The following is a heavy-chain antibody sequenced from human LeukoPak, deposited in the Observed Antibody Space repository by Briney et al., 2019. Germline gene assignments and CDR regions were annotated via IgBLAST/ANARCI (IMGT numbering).Heavy chain of an antibody. J-gene: IGHJ6*03. D-gene: IGHD5-24*01. CDR1: GFTFSGSA. CDR2: IRSKANSYAT. Sequence: GGSLRLSCAASGFTFSGSAMHWVRQASGKGLGWVGRIRSKANSYATAYAASVKGRFTISRDDSKNTAYLQMNSLKTEDTAVYYCTREMATKNFYYYYMDVWGKGTTVTVSS. V-gene: IGHV3-73*01. CDR3: TREMATKNFYYYYMDV.